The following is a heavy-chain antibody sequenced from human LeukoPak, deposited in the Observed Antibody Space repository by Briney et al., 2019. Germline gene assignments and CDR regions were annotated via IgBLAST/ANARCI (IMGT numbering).Heavy chain of an antibody. CDR2: ISGYHGST. V-gene: IGHV1-18*01. CDR3: ARASGGWFDP. Sequence: GASVKVACKASGYTFTRYGISWVRQAPGQGLEWMGWISGYHGSTHYAQKFQGRVTMTTDTSTSTVYMELRSLRSDDTAVYYCARASGGWFDPWGQGTLVTVSS. CDR1: GYTFTRYG. D-gene: IGHD3-10*01. J-gene: IGHJ5*02.